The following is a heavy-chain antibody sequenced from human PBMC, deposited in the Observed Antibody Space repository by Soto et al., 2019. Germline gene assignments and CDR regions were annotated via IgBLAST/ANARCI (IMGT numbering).Heavy chain of an antibody. CDR2: IIPIFGTA. J-gene: IGHJ4*02. CDR3: ARVRGWELPSAVDY. Sequence: SVKVSCKASGGTFSSYAISWVRQAPGQGLEWMGGIIPIFGTANYAQKFQGRVTITADESTSTAYMELSSLRSEDTAVYYCARVRGWELPSAVDYWGQGTLVTVSS. D-gene: IGHD1-26*01. CDR1: GGTFSSYA. V-gene: IGHV1-69*13.